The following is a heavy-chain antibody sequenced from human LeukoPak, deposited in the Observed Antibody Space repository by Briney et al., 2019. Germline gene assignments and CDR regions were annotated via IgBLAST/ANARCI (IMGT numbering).Heavy chain of an antibody. J-gene: IGHJ2*01. Sequence: SAETLSLTCAVYGGTFRGYYWSWIRQPPGKGLEWIGEIHYTGATNYKPSLKSRVTISGDPSKNQVSLRVYSVTAADTAVYYCARGVLGPYYFDLWGRGTLVTVFS. D-gene: IGHD7-27*01. CDR3: ARGVLGPYYFDL. V-gene: IGHV4-34*01. CDR2: IHYTGAT. CDR1: GGTFRGYY.